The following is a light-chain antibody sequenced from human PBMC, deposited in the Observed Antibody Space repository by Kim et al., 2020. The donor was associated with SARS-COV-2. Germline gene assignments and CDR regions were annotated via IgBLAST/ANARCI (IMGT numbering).Light chain of an antibody. CDR2: GKN. Sequence: SSELTQDPAVSVALGQTVRITCQGDSLRSYYANWYQQKPGQAPIVVIYGKNNRPSGIPDRFSGSSSGNTASLTITGTQADDEADYYCNSRGSNDNVLFGGGTQLTVL. V-gene: IGLV3-19*01. CDR1: SLRSYY. CDR3: NSRGSNDNVL. J-gene: IGLJ2*01.